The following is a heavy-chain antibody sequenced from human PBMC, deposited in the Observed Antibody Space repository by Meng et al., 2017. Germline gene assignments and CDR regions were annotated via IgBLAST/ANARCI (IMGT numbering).Heavy chain of an antibody. CDR1: GGSISSYY. CDR2: IYYSGST. D-gene: IGHD3-10*01. Sequence: GSLRLSCTVSGGSISSYYWSWIRQPPGKGLEWIGYIYYSGSTNYNPSLKSRVTISVDTSKNQFSLKLSSVTAADTAVYYCARAVVRDYYGSGSYYPDAFDIWGQGTRVT. CDR3: ARAVVRDYYGSGSYYPDAFDI. V-gene: IGHV4-59*01. J-gene: IGHJ3*02.